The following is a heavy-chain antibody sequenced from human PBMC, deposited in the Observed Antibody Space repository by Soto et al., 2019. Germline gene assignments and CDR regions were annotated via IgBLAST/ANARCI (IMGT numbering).Heavy chain of an antibody. CDR3: AREGCSSTSCYTD. CDR2: INPNSGGT. Sequence: ASVKVSCKASGYTFTGYYMHWVRQAPGQGLEWMGWINPNSGGTNYAQKFQGWVTMTRDTSITTAYMELSRLRSDDTAVYYCAREGCSSTSCYTDWGQGTLVTVSS. CDR1: GYTFTGYY. D-gene: IGHD2-2*02. V-gene: IGHV1-2*04. J-gene: IGHJ4*02.